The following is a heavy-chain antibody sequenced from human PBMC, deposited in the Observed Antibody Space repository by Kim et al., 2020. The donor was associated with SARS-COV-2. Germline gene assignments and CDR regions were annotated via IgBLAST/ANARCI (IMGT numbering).Heavy chain of an antibody. CDR3: ARDGTYYDILTGYTPLDY. Sequence: GGSLRLSCAASGFTFSSYSMNWVRQAPGKGLEWVSYISSSSSTIYYADSVKGRFTISRDNAKNSLYLQMNSLRDEDTAVYYCARDGTYYDILTGYTPLDYWGQGTLVTVSS. CDR1: GFTFSSYS. D-gene: IGHD3-9*01. J-gene: IGHJ4*02. CDR2: ISSSSSTI. V-gene: IGHV3-48*02.